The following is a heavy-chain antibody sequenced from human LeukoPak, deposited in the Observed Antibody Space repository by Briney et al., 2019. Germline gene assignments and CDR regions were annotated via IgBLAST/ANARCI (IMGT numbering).Heavy chain of an antibody. J-gene: IGHJ4*02. Sequence: SETLSLTCAVYGGSFSGYYWSWIRQPPGKGLEWIGEINHSGSTNYNPSLKSRVTISVDTSKKQFSLKLSSVTAADTAVYYCVTYYFDSSGPTKNYWGQGPLVTVSS. D-gene: IGHD3-22*01. CDR2: INHSGST. V-gene: IGHV4-34*01. CDR1: GGSFSGYY. CDR3: VTYYFDSSGPTKNY.